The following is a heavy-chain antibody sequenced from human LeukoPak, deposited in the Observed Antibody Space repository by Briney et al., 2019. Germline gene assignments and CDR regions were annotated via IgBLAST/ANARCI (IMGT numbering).Heavy chain of an antibody. J-gene: IGHJ4*02. V-gene: IGHV3-7*01. CDR3: AREIPRGTSTLDY. CDR1: GFTFSSYW. Sequence: PGGSLRLSCAATGFTFSSYWMGWVRQAPGKGLEWVANIKQDGSEKYCVDSVKGRFTISRDNAKNSLYLQMNSLRAEDTAVYYCAREIPRGTSTLDYWGQGILVTVSS. D-gene: IGHD1-7*01. CDR2: IKQDGSEK.